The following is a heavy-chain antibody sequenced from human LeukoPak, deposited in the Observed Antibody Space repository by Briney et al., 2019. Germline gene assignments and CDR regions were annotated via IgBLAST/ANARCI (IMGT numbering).Heavy chain of an antibody. CDR3: ARRDHYDSSGYAPPR. D-gene: IGHD3-22*01. CDR1: GGSISSSSYY. CDR2: IYYSGST. V-gene: IGHV4-39*01. Sequence: SETLSLTCTVSGGSISSSSYYWGWIRQPPGKGLEWIGSIYYSGSTYYNPSLKSRVTISVDTSKNQFSLKLSSVTAADTAVYYRARRDHYDSSGYAPPRWGQGTLVTVSS. J-gene: IGHJ4*02.